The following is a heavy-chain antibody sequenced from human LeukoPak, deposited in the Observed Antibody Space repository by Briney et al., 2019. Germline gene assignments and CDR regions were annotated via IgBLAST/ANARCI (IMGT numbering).Heavy chain of an antibody. D-gene: IGHD7-27*01. V-gene: IGHV4-4*02. CDR2: ISLSGST. J-gene: IGHJ4*02. CDR3: ASRWVLTGEPY. CDR1: GYSISSSNW. Sequence: PSGTLSLTCAVSGYSISSSNWWTWVRQPPGKGLEWIGEISLSGSTNYNASLKSRVTISVDKSNNQFSLKLSSVTAADAAVYYCASRWVLTGEPYWGQGTLVTVSS.